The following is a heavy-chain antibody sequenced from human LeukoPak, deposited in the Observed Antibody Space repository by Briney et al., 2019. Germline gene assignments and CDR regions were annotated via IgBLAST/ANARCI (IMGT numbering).Heavy chain of an antibody. CDR1: GYTFTGYY. D-gene: IGHD5-12*01. V-gene: IGHV1-2*06. CDR3: ARGSTYGGYEIDY. CDR2: INPNSGGT. Sequence: GASVKVSCKASGYTFTGYYMHWVRQAPGQGLEWMGQINPNSGGTNYAQKFQGRVTMTRDTSISTAYMELSRLRSDDTAVYYCARGSTYGGYEIDYWGQGTLVTVSS. J-gene: IGHJ4*02.